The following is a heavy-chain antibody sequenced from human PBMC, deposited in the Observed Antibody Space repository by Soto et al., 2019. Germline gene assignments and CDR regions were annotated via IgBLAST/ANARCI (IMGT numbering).Heavy chain of an antibody. CDR3: ARDRAGIQPFDY. D-gene: IGHD5-18*01. CDR2: IYYSGST. J-gene: IGHJ4*02. V-gene: IGHV4-59*01. Sequence: QVQLQESGPGLVKPSETLSLTCTVSGGSISSYYWSWIRQPPGKGLEWIGYIYYSGSTNYNPALKSRVTISVDTSKNQFSRKLSSVTAADTAVYYCARDRAGIQPFDYWGQGTLVTVSS. CDR1: GGSISSYY.